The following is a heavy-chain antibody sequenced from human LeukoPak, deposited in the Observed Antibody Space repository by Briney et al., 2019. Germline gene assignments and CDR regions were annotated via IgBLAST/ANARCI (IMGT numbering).Heavy chain of an antibody. Sequence: SETLSLTCAVYGGSFSGYYWTWIRQSPGMGLEWIGEINHIGSTNYNPSLKSRVTISVDTSKNQFSLKLSSVTAADTAVYYCASTAYYDSSVWGQGTLVTVSS. J-gene: IGHJ4*02. CDR2: INHIGST. CDR1: GGSFSGYY. V-gene: IGHV4-34*01. D-gene: IGHD3-22*01. CDR3: ASTAYYDSSV.